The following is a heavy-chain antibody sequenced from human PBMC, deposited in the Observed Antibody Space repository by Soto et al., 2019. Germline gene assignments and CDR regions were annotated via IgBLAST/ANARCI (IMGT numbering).Heavy chain of an antibody. Sequence: PGESLKISCKGSGYSFTSYWIGWVRQMPGKGLEWMGIIYPGDSDTRYSPSFQGQVTISADKSISTAYLQWSSLKASDTAMYYCARGYCSSTSCYSTRYYYYYGMDVWGQGTTVTVSS. J-gene: IGHJ6*02. CDR3: ARGYCSSTSCYSTRYYYYYGMDV. CDR1: GYSFTSYW. D-gene: IGHD2-2*01. CDR2: IYPGDSDT. V-gene: IGHV5-51*01.